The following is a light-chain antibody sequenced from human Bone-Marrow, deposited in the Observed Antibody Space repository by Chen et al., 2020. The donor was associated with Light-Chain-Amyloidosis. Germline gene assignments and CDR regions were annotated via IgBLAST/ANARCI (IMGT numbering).Light chain of an antibody. CDR3: CSYAGSTTYWV. V-gene: IGLV2-23*02. CDR1: ISDVGSYNL. J-gene: IGLJ3*02. CDR2: YVT. Sequence: QPALTQTASVSGSPGQSITISFTGTISDVGSYNLVSWYQHHPDKAPRLLIYYVTKRPSGVSNRFSGSKSDNTASLTISGLQAEDEADYYCCSYAGSTTYWVFGGGTKLTVL.